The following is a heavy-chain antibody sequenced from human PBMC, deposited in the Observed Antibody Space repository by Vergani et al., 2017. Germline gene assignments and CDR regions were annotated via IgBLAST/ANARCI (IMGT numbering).Heavy chain of an antibody. CDR2: IYYSGST. V-gene: IGHV4-30-4*08. Sequence: QVQLQESGPGLVKPSQTLSLTCTVSGGSISSGDYYWSWIRQPPGKGLEWIGYIYYSGSTNYNPSLKSRVTISVDTSKNQFALKLSSVTAADTAVYYCARVLRLSGYDLDDYWGQGTLVTVSS. D-gene: IGHD5-12*01. CDR3: ARVLRLSGYDLDDY. CDR1: GGSISSGDYY. J-gene: IGHJ4*02.